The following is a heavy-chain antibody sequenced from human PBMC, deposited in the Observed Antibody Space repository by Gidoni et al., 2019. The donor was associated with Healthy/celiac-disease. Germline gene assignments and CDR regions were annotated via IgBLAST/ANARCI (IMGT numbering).Heavy chain of an antibody. CDR3: ARAGDYWSYYYYGMDV. D-gene: IGHD4-17*01. CDR2: ISYDGSNK. Sequence: QVQLVESGGGVVQPGRSLRLSCAASGFTFSRYAMHWVRQAPGKGLEWVAVISYDGSNKYYADSVKGRFNISRDNSKNTLYLQMNSLRAEDTAVYYCARAGDYWSYYYYGMDVWGQGTTVTVSS. CDR1: GFTFSRYA. J-gene: IGHJ6*02. V-gene: IGHV3-30*04.